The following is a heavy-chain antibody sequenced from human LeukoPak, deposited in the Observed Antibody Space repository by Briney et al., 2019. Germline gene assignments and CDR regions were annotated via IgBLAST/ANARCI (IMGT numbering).Heavy chain of an antibody. D-gene: IGHD3-22*01. CDR1: GFTFSSYS. Sequence: PGGSLRLSCAASGFTFSSYSMNWVRQAPGKGLEWVSSISSSSYIYYADSVKGRFTTSRDNAKNSLYLQMNSLRAEDTAVYYCAREFSHYYDSSGYRWWGQGTLVTVSS. CDR3: AREFSHYYDSSGYRW. CDR2: ISSSSYI. V-gene: IGHV3-21*01. J-gene: IGHJ4*02.